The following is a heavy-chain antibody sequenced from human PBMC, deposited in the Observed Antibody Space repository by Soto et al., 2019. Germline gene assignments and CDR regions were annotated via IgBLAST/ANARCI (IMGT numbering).Heavy chain of an antibody. CDR2: ISSSGSTI. CDR3: ARVASIYYDSSGSKTDRPETPYYFDY. Sequence: QVQLVESGGGLVKPGGSLRLSCAASGFTFSDYYMSWIRQAPGKGLEWVSYISSSGSTIYYADSVKGRFTISRDNAKNSLYLQMNSLRAEDTAVYYCARVASIYYDSSGSKTDRPETPYYFDYWGQGTLVTVSS. CDR1: GFTFSDYY. D-gene: IGHD3-22*01. V-gene: IGHV3-11*01. J-gene: IGHJ4*02.